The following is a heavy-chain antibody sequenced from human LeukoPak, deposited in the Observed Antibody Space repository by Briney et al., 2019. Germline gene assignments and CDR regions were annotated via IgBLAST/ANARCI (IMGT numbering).Heavy chain of an antibody. V-gene: IGHV5-51*01. J-gene: IGHJ4*02. CDR1: GYRFTSYW. Sequence: GESLKISCKGSGYRFTSYWTGWVRQMPGKGLEWVGIIYPGDSDTRYSPALQGQVTNSADKSISTAYLQWSSLKASDTGLYYCARRDGDRFDYWGQGTLVTVSS. CDR2: IYPGDSDT. CDR3: ARRDGDRFDY.